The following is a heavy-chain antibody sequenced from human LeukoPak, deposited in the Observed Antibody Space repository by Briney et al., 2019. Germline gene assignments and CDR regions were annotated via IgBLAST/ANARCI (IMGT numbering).Heavy chain of an antibody. Sequence: PGGSLRLSCAASGFTFSSYWMHWVRQAPGKGLEWIGNMYYGGSTYYNPSLRSRVTISVDTAKNQFSLKLSSVTAADTAVYYCARVLKYSGSYYCDYWGQGTLVTVSS. CDR3: ARVLKYSGSYYCDY. D-gene: IGHD1-26*01. V-gene: IGHV4-39*01. CDR2: MYYGGST. CDR1: GFTFSSYW. J-gene: IGHJ4*02.